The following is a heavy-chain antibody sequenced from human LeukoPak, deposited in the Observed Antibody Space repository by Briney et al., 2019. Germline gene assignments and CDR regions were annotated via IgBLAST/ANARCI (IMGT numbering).Heavy chain of an antibody. CDR1: GHTFTGYY. J-gene: IGHJ4*02. CDR2: VNPDSGGT. V-gene: IGHV1-2*06. Sequence: ASVKVSCKASGHTFTGYYMHWVRQAPGQGLEWMGRVNPDSGGTNYAQKFQGRVTVTRDTSITTAYMELNRLRSDDTAVYYCARDNSGSTALDYWGQGTLVTVSS. D-gene: IGHD6-19*01. CDR3: ARDNSGSTALDY.